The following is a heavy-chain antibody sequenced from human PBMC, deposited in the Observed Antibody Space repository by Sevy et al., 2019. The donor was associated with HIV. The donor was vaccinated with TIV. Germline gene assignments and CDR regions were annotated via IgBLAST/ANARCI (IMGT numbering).Heavy chain of an antibody. CDR3: ASLPNNYYDSSGSSGDDALDI. V-gene: IGHV3-33*01. J-gene: IGHJ3*02. D-gene: IGHD3-22*01. Sequence: GGSLRLSCAASGFTFSRYGMHWVRQAPGKGLEWVAVIWNARGNKLYADSVKGRFTISRDNSKNTLYLQMNSLRAEDTAVYYCASLPNNYYDSSGSSGDDALDIWGQGTMVTVSS. CDR2: IWNARGNK. CDR1: GFTFSRYG.